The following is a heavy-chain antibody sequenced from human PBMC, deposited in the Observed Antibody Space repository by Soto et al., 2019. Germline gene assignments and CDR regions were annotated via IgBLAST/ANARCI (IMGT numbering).Heavy chain of an antibody. Sequence: PSETLSLTCTVSGGSISSYYCIWIRQPPVKGLEWIGYIYYSGSTNYNPSLKSRVTISVDTSKNQFSLKLSSVTAADTAVYYCARVGLRLIDYWGQGTLVTVSS. CDR1: GGSISSYY. J-gene: IGHJ4*02. D-gene: IGHD5-12*01. CDR2: IYYSGST. CDR3: ARVGLRLIDY. V-gene: IGHV4-59*01.